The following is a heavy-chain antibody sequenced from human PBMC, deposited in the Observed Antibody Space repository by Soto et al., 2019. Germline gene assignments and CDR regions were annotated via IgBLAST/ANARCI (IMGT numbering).Heavy chain of an antibody. CDR1: GYTFTTYG. CDR3: ARDYNGNYYYYYGMDV. CDR2: ISAYNGNT. D-gene: IGHD2-8*01. V-gene: IGHV1-18*01. Sequence: QVQLVQSGAEVKKPGASVKVSCKASGYTFTTYGISWVRQAPGQGLEWMGWISAYNGNTNYAQKLQGRVTMATDTSTTKADMELRSLRSDDTAVYYCARDYNGNYYYYYGMDVWGQGTTVTVSS. J-gene: IGHJ6*02.